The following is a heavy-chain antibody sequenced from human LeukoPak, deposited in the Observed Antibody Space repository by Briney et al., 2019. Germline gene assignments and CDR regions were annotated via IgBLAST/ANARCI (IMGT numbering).Heavy chain of an antibody. CDR3: ATEIVGYGDVNYFDS. Sequence: ASVKVSCKISGYTLTEVSMHWVRQAPGKGLEWMGGFAPGDGETIYAQNFQGRLIVIEDTSTDTAYMELSSLRSDDTAVYYCATEIVGYGDVNYFDSWGQGTLVTVSS. D-gene: IGHD4-17*01. CDR2: FAPGDGET. CDR1: GYTLTEVS. J-gene: IGHJ4*02. V-gene: IGHV1-24*01.